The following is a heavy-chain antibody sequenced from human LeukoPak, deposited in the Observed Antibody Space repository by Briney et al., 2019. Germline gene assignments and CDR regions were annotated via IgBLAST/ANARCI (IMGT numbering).Heavy chain of an antibody. CDR3: ARDTRNYYYYYMDV. V-gene: IGHV4-59*01. CDR2: IYYSGST. CDR1: GGSISSYY. Sequence: SETLSLTRTVSGGSISSYYWSWIRQPPGEGLEWIGYIYYSGSTNYNPSLKSRVTISVDTSKNQFSLKLSSVTAADTAVYYCARDTRNYYYYYMDVWGKGTTVTVSS. J-gene: IGHJ6*03. D-gene: IGHD6-6*01.